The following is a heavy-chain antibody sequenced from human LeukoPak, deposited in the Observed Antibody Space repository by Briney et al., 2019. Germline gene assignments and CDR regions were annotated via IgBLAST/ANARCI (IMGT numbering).Heavy chain of an antibody. CDR1: GFTVSSNY. V-gene: IGHV3-66*01. J-gene: IGHJ3*02. Sequence: PGGSLRLSCAASGFTVSSNYMSWVRQAPGKGLEWVSVIYSGGSTYYADSVKGRFTISRDSSKNTLYLQMNSLRAEDTAVYYCARDVPREDDAFDIWGQGTMVTVSS. CDR2: IYSGGST. CDR3: ARDVPREDDAFDI.